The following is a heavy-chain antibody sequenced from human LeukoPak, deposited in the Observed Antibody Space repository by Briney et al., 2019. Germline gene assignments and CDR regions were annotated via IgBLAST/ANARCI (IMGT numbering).Heavy chain of an antibody. V-gene: IGHV1-3*03. CDR3: ARGPYFDH. Sequence: ASVKVSCKASGYTFTGYYMHWVRQAPGQRLEWMGWINAGNGNTKYSHELQGRVTITSDTSASTAYMELSSLKSEDMAVYYCARGPYFDHWGQGTLVTVSS. CDR2: INAGNGNT. CDR1: GYTFTGYY. J-gene: IGHJ4*02.